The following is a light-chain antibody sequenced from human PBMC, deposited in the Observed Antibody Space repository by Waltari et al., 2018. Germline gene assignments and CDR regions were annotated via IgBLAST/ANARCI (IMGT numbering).Light chain of an antibody. CDR3: QQYNNWPPLT. V-gene: IGKV3-15*01. Sequence: EIVMTQSPATLSVSPGEKATLSCRARQSISSNLAWYQQKPGQAPRLLIYCASTRATGIPARFSGSGSGTEVTLTISSLQSEDFAVYYCQQYNNWPPLTFGGGTKVEIK. CDR2: CAS. CDR1: QSISSN. J-gene: IGKJ4*01.